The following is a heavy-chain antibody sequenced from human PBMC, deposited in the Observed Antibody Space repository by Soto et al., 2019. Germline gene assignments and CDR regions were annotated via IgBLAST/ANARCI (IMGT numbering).Heavy chain of an antibody. CDR3: VRSNVFRTPSYTEAVDWFDP. Sequence: QVHLVQSGAEVKKPGASVKVSCKASGDTFTTYGINWVRQATGQGLEWMGWMDPQTGNTDLARKFQDRLTMTRNSSISTAFMELSSLTSEDTAVYYCVRSNVFRTPSYTEAVDWFDPWGQGTPVTVSS. J-gene: IGHJ5*02. D-gene: IGHD3-3*01. CDR2: MDPQTGNT. V-gene: IGHV1-8*01. CDR1: GDTFTTYG.